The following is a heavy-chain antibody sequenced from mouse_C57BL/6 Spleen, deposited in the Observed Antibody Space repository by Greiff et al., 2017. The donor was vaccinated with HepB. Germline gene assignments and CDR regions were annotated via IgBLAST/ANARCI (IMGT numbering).Heavy chain of an antibody. V-gene: IGHV1-82*01. J-gene: IGHJ2*01. Sequence: VQLQQSGPELVKPGASVKISCKASGYAFSSSWMNWVKQRPGKGLEWIGRIYPGDGDTNYNGKFKGKATLTADKSSSTAYMQLSSLTSEDSAVYFCARRGSYGYDRDYWGQGTTLTVSS. CDR3: ARRGSYGYDRDY. CDR1: GYAFSSSW. D-gene: IGHD2-2*01. CDR2: IYPGDGDT.